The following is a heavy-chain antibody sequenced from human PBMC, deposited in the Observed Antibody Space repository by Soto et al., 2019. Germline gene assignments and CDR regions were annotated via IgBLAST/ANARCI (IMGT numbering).Heavy chain of an antibody. J-gene: IGHJ4*02. D-gene: IGHD3-10*01. CDR1: GFTFNNYA. V-gene: IGHV3-23*01. CDR2: ISGSGQRT. Sequence: EVQLLESGGGLVQPGGSLRLSCAASGFTFNNYAMSWVRQAPGKGLEWVSVISGSGQRTSYADSVKGRFTVSRDNSTNTVGLHVKSLRAEDTAVYYCAKDSYPGSGSYITPYYFDSWGQGTLITVSS. CDR3: AKDSYPGSGSYITPYYFDS.